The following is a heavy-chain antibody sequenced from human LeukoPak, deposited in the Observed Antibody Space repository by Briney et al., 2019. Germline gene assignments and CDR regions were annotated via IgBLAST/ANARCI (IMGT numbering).Heavy chain of an antibody. CDR3: ATRQGYYYDSSGYYFFDY. CDR1: GFTFSSYA. D-gene: IGHD3-22*01. CDR2: ISGSGGST. Sequence: GGSLRLSCAASGFTFSSYAMSWVRQAPGKGLEWVSAISGSGGSTYYADSVKGRFTISRGNSKNTLYLQMNSLRAEDTAVYYCATRQGYYYDSSGYYFFDYWGQGTLVTVSS. V-gene: IGHV3-23*01. J-gene: IGHJ4*02.